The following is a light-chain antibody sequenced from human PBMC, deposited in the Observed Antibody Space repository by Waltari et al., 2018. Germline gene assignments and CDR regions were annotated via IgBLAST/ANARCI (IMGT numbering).Light chain of an antibody. V-gene: IGKV1-NL1*01. J-gene: IGKJ2*03. CDR3: QHGYGTPYS. Sequence: DTQMTQSPSSLSASVGDRVTITCQASQGISNNLDWYQQKPGKVPKLLIYKASTLQSGVPSRFSGSGSGTDFTLTISRLQPEDFATYYCQHGYGTPYSFGQGTKVEIK. CDR2: KAS. CDR1: QGISNN.